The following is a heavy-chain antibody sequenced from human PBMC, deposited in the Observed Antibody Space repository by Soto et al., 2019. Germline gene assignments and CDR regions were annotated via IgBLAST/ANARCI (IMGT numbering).Heavy chain of an antibody. J-gene: IGHJ4*02. CDR1: GFTFRSYG. D-gene: IGHD3-22*01. CDR2: IWNDGSNE. CDR3: ARAQYYDSSGYYYGIDY. Sequence: GSLRLSCAASGFTFRSYGMHWVRQAPGKGLEWVAVIWNDGSNEYYADAVKGRFTISRDNSKNTLYLQMDSLRAEDTAVYFCARAQYYDSSGYYYGIDYWGQGTLVTVSS. V-gene: IGHV3-33*01.